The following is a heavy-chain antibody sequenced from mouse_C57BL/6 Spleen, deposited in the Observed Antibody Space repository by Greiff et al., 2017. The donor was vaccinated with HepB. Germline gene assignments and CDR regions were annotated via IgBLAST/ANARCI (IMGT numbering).Heavy chain of an antibody. CDR2: IYPGDGDT. CDR1: GYAFSSSW. CDR3: AREGAYAWFAY. Sequence: QVQLKQSGPELVKPGASVKIFCKASGYAFSSSWMNWVKQRPGKGLEWIGRIYPGDGDTNYNGKFKGKATLTADKSSSTAYMQLSSLTSEDSAVYFCAREGAYAWFAYWGQGTLVTVSA. J-gene: IGHJ3*01. D-gene: IGHD1-1*01. V-gene: IGHV1-82*01.